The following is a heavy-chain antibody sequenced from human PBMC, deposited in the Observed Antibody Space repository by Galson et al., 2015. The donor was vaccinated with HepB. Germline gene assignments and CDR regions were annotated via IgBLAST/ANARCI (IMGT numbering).Heavy chain of an antibody. D-gene: IGHD5-18*01. Sequence: SLRLSCAASGFTFSSYWMSWVRQTPGKGLEWVANIEKGGSRKYYVDSVEGRFTISRDNAKNSLFLQMSSLRAEDTAVYYCARGVDTPMGKSYYYGLDVWGQGTTVTVSS. CDR2: IEKGGSRK. CDR1: GFTFSSYW. J-gene: IGHJ6*02. CDR3: ARGVDTPMGKSYYYGLDV. V-gene: IGHV3-7*05.